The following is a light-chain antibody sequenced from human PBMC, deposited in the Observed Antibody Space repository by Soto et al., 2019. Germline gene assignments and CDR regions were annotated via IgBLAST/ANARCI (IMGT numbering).Light chain of an antibody. V-gene: IGKV1-5*03. CDR2: KAS. CDR1: QTISSW. CDR3: QQCYSTPLT. Sequence: EIQVTQCASTLSESVGDRVTITCRASQTISSWLAWYQQKPGKAPKLLIYKASTLKSGVPSRFSGRGSGTDFTLTISSLQPDDFATYHCQQCYSTPLTFGQGTKVDI. J-gene: IGKJ1*01.